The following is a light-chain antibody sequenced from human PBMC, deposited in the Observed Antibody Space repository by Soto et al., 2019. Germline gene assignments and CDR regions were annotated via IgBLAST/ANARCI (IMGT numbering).Light chain of an antibody. CDR3: QQSYDISPIT. CDR1: ETISTF. V-gene: IGKV1-39*01. CDR2: AAS. J-gene: IGKJ5*01. Sequence: DIQMTQSPSSLSLSVGYRFTMTGLSSETISTFLNWYQVKPGKAPKLLIYAASTLQDGVPSRFSGSGSGTDFTLTINSLQPEDFASYYCQQSYDISPITFGQGTRLE.